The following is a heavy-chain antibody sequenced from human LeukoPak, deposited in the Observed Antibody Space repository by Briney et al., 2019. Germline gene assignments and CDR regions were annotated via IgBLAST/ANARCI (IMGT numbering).Heavy chain of an antibody. CDR3: AVGSGWLDY. J-gene: IGHJ4*02. CDR2: VSYDGSNK. CDR1: GFTFSSYG. Sequence: GRSLRLSCAASGFTFSSYGMHWVRQAPGKGLEWVAVVSYDGSNKYYADSVKGRFTISRDNSKNTLYLQMNSLRAEDTAVYYCAVGSGWLDYWGQGTLVTVSS. D-gene: IGHD6-19*01. V-gene: IGHV3-30*03.